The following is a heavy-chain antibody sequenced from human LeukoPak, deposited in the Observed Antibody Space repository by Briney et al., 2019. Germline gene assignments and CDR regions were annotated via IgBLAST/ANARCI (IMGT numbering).Heavy chain of an antibody. Sequence: GASVKVSCKASGYTFTSYYMHWVRQAPGQGLEWMGIINPSGGSTSYAQKFQGRVTMTRDTSTSTVYMELSSLRSEDTAVYYCAREAPDLLLWFGESHRNWFDPWGQGTLVTVSS. CDR3: AREAPDLLLWFGESHRNWFDP. V-gene: IGHV1-46*01. D-gene: IGHD3-10*01. CDR2: INPSGGST. J-gene: IGHJ5*02. CDR1: GYTFTSYY.